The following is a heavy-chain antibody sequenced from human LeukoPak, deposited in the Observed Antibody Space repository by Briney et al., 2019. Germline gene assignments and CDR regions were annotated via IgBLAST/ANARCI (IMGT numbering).Heavy chain of an antibody. Sequence: ASVKVSCKVSGYTLTELSMHWVRQAPGKGLEWMGGFDPEDGETIYAQKFQGRVTMTEDTSTDTAYMELSSLRSEDTAVYYCARHRRDSSGWYAYPYFDYWGQGTLVTVSS. CDR1: GYTLTELS. V-gene: IGHV1-24*01. D-gene: IGHD6-19*01. CDR2: FDPEDGET. J-gene: IGHJ4*02. CDR3: ARHRRDSSGWYAYPYFDY.